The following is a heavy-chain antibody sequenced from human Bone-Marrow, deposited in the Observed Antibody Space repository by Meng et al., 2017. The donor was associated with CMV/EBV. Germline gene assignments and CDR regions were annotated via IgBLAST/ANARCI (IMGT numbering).Heavy chain of an antibody. CDR2: ISSSSSYI. J-gene: IGHJ4*02. CDR3: ARSRVVIAAAGLQDY. Sequence: EVQLVESGGGLVKPGGSLRLSCAASGFTFSSYSMNWVRQAPGKGLEWVSSISSSSSYIYYADSVKGRFTISRDNAKNSLYLQMNSLRAEDTAVYYCARSRVVIAAAGLQDYWCQGTLGTVSS. V-gene: IGHV3-21*01. CDR1: GFTFSSYS. D-gene: IGHD6-13*01.